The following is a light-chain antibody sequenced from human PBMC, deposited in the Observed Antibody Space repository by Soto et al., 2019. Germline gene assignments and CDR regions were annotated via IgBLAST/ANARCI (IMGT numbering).Light chain of an antibody. Sequence: SYDLTQPPSVSVSPGQTASITCSGDKLGDKYACWYQKRPGQSPVLVIHEDSRRPSGIPERFSGSNSGNTATLTISGTQAVDEADYYCQAWDSTTVVFGGGTKLTVL. CDR2: EDS. J-gene: IGLJ2*01. CDR3: QAWDSTTVV. CDR1: KLGDKY. V-gene: IGLV3-1*01.